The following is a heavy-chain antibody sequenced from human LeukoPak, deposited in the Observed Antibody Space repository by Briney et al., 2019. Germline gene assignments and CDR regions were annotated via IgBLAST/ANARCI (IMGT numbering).Heavy chain of an antibody. CDR3: ARGHYGLDV. CDR2: ISYDGSNK. CDR1: GFTFSSYG. V-gene: IGHV3-30*03. J-gene: IGHJ6*02. Sequence: GGSLRLSCAASGFTFSSYGMHWVRQAPGKGLEWVAVISYDGSNKYYADSVKGRFTISRDNSKNTLYLQMNTLRVEDTAVYHCARGHYGLDVWGQGTTVTVSS.